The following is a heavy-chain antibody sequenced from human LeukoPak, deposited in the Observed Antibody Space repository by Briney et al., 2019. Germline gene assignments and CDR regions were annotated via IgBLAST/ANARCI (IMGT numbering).Heavy chain of an antibody. J-gene: IGHJ4*02. Sequence: SVKVSCKASGGTFSSYAISGVRQAPGQGLEWMGGIIPIFGTANYAQRFQGRVTITADKSTSTAYMELSSLRSEDTAVYYCARVVVRDANNYKDYWGQGTLVTVSS. CDR2: IIPIFGTA. D-gene: IGHD5-24*01. CDR3: ARVVVRDANNYKDY. V-gene: IGHV1-69*06. CDR1: GGTFSSYA.